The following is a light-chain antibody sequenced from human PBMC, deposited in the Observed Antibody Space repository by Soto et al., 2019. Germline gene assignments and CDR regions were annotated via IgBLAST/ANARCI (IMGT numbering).Light chain of an antibody. J-gene: IGKJ5*01. CDR1: QSVSSK. V-gene: IGKV3-11*01. CDR3: QQRSNWHRIT. Sequence: EIMLTQYPATVSLSPGERATLSCGASQSVSSKLAWYQQKPGQAPRLLIYDASNRATGIPARFSGSGSGTDFTLTISSLETEDFALYYCQQRSNWHRITFGQGTRLEIK. CDR2: DAS.